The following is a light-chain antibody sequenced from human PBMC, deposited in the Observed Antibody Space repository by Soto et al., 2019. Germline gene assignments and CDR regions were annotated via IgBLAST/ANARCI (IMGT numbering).Light chain of an antibody. Sequence: QSALTQPASVSGSPEQSITISCSGTSSDVGGYNYVSWYQQNPGKAPKVMIYDVSSRPSGVSDRFSGSKSGNTASLTISGLQAEDEGDYYCSSYTGSSTLVFGGGTQLTVL. CDR1: SSDVGGYNY. CDR2: DVS. CDR3: SSYTGSSTLV. V-gene: IGLV2-14*01. J-gene: IGLJ2*01.